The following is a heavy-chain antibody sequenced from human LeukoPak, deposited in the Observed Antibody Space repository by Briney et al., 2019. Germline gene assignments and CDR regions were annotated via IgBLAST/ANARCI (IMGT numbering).Heavy chain of an antibody. V-gene: IGHV3-30*01. CDR1: GFTFSSYA. D-gene: IGHD1-14*01. J-gene: IGHJ3*02. CDR2: ISYDGSNK. Sequence: GSLRLSCAASGFTFSSYAMHWVRQAPGKGLEWVAVISYDGSNKYYADSVKGRFTISRDNSKNTLYLQMNSLRAEDTAVYYCARARYNRGAFDIWGQGTMVTVSS. CDR3: ARARYNRGAFDI.